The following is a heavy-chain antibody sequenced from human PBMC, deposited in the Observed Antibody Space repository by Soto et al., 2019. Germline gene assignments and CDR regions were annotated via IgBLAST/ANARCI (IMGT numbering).Heavy chain of an antibody. Sequence: QVQLQESGPRLVKPSGTVRLTCAVSGDSMTTNNWWSWVRQSPGKGLEWIGEIFHTGATNYNPSLKSRVTVSVDESKNQFSLHLSSVTAADTAVYYCAGTRSGFYFRYFDYWGQGILVTVSS. CDR3: AGTRSGFYFRYFDY. CDR1: GDSMTTNNW. J-gene: IGHJ4*02. D-gene: IGHD3-22*01. CDR2: IFHTGAT. V-gene: IGHV4-4*02.